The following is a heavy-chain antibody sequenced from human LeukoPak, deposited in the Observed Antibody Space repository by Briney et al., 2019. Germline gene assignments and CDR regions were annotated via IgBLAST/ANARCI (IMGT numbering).Heavy chain of an antibody. CDR2: MYSSGST. CDR1: GGSISSSSYY. D-gene: IGHD5-18*01. V-gene: IGHV4-39*07. J-gene: IGHJ4*02. CDR3: ARPGYSYGLHY. Sequence: SETLSLTCTVSGGSISSSSYYWGWIRQPPGKGLEWIGSMYSSGSTYYNPSLKSRVTISVDTSKNQFSLKLSSVTAADTAVYYCARPGYSYGLHYWGQGTLVTVSS.